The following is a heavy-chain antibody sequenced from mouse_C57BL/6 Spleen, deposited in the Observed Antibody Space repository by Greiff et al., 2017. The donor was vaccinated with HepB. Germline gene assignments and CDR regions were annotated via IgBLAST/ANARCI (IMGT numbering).Heavy chain of an antibody. CDR1: GFSLTSYG. CDR2: IWRGGGT. J-gene: IGHJ4*01. Sequence: VQLVESGPGLVQPSQSLSITCTVPGFSLTSYGLHWVRQSPGKGLEWLGVIWRGGGTDYNAAFMSRLSITKDKSKSQVFFKMNSLQADDTAIYYCATYSKYAMDYWGQGTSVTVSS. D-gene: IGHD2-5*01. CDR3: ATYSKYAMDY. V-gene: IGHV2-5*01.